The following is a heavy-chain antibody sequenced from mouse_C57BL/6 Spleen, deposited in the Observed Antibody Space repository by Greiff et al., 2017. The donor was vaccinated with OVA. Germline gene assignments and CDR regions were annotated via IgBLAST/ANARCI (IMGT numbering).Heavy chain of an antibody. CDR2: ISSGGSYT. J-gene: IGHJ4*01. CDR1: GFTFSSYG. D-gene: IGHD2-3*01. CDR3: TRLYDSYYYAMDY. Sequence: EVMLVESGGDLVKPGGSLKLSCAASGFTFSSYGMSWVRQTPDKTLEWVATISSGGSYTYYPDSVKGRFTISRDNAKNTLYLQMSSLKSEDTAMYYCTRLYDSYYYAMDYWGQGTSVTVSS. V-gene: IGHV5-6*01.